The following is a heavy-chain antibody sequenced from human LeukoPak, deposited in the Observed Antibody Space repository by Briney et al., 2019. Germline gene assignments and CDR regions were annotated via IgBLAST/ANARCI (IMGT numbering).Heavy chain of an antibody. J-gene: IGHJ3*02. D-gene: IGHD3-22*01. Sequence: GGSLRLSCAASGFTFSNYGMHWVRQAPGKGLEWVAFIRYDEINKYYADSVKGRFTISRDSSKNTLYLQMNSLRAEDTAVYYCAKDRGYHYDSSGYYRMDAFDIWGQGTMVTVSS. CDR2: IRYDEINK. CDR3: AKDRGYHYDSSGYYRMDAFDI. V-gene: IGHV3-30*02. CDR1: GFTFSNYG.